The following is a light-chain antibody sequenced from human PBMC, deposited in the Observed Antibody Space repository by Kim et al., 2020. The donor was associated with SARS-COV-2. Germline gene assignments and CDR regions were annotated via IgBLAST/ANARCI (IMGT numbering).Light chain of an antibody. Sequence: QSALTQPASVSGSPGQSITISCTGTKSDVGGYNFVSWYQQHPGKAPKLMIYAVSNRPSGVSNRYSGSKSGNTASLTISGLQAVDEADYYCSSYTGGTTLVVFGGGTQLTVL. J-gene: IGLJ2*01. V-gene: IGLV2-14*03. CDR2: AVS. CDR1: KSDVGGYNF. CDR3: SSYTGGTTLVV.